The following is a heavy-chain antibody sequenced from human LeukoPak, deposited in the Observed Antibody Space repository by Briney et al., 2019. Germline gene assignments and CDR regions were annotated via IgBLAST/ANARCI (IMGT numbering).Heavy chain of an antibody. CDR3: AKRGDYVFDY. J-gene: IGHJ4*02. D-gene: IGHD4-17*01. CDR2: ISYDGSNK. V-gene: IGHV3-30*18. Sequence: GGSLRLSCAASGFNFNNYGMHWVRQAPGKGLEWVAVISYDGSNKYFADSVKGRFTISRDNSKNTLYLQMNSLRAEDTAVYYCAKRGDYVFDYWGQGTLVTVSS. CDR1: GFNFNNYG.